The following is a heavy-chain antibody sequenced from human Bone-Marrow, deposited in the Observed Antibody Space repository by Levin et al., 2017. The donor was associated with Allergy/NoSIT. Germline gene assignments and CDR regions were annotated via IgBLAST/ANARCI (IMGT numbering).Heavy chain of an antibody. V-gene: IGHV3-11*01. CDR1: GFTFSDYY. D-gene: IGHD2-15*01. CDR2: ISSSGSTI. Sequence: PGGSLRLSCAASGFTFSDYYMSWIRQAPGKGLEWVSYISSSGSTIYYADSVKGRFTISRDNAKNSLYLQMNSLRAEDTAVYYCASQDIVVVVAATQVWWGDVWGQGTTVTVSS. J-gene: IGHJ6*02. CDR3: ASQDIVVVVAATQVWWGDV.